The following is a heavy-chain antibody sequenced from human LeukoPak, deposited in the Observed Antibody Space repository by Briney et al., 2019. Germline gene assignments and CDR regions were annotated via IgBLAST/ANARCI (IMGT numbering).Heavy chain of an antibody. V-gene: IGHV1-18*01. CDR3: ARGGSGSYFDY. D-gene: IGHD3-10*01. Sequence: ASVKVSCTASGYTFINQAISWVRQAPGQGLEWMGWISPFNGKTDYAQTFQGRLTMTTDASTSTAHMELRSLTSADTAIYYCARGGSGSYFDYWGQGTLVAVSS. J-gene: IGHJ4*02. CDR2: ISPFNGKT. CDR1: GYTFINQA.